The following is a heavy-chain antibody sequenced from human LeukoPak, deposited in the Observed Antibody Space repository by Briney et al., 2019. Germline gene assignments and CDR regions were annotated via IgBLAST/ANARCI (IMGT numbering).Heavy chain of an antibody. CDR2: IYWDDDR. D-gene: IGHD3-22*01. Sequence: SCPTLVNPTQTLTLTCTFSGFSRNTRGVGVGWIRQPPGRALDWLALIYWDDDRRYSPSLKSRLTITKDTSRNQVVLTMTNMDPVDTATYFCAHRKNYYDSSVFDNWGQGTLVTVSS. V-gene: IGHV2-5*02. CDR3: AHRKNYYDSSVFDN. J-gene: IGHJ4*02. CDR1: GFSRNTRGVG.